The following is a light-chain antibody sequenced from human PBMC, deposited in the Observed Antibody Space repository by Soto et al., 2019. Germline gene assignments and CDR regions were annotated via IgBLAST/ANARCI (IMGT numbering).Light chain of an antibody. J-gene: IGKJ4*01. CDR3: QQRSNWLLT. CDR1: QSVSSY. V-gene: IGKV3-11*01. CDR2: DAS. Sequence: EIVLTQSPATLSLSPGERATLSCRASQSVSSYLAWYQQKPGQAPRLLIYDASNRATGIPARFSGSGSGTDFTLTSSSLEPEDSAVYYCQQRSNWLLTFGGGTKVEIK.